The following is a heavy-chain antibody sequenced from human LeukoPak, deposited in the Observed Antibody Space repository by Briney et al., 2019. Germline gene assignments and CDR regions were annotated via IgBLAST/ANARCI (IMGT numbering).Heavy chain of an antibody. D-gene: IGHD1-26*01. CDR3: ARQYSGSYFFGWFDP. CDR2: IYYSGST. V-gene: IGHV4-39*01. Sequence: SETLSLTCTVSGGSISSSSYYWGWILQPPGKGMEWIGSIYYSGSTYYNPSLKSRVTISVDTSKNQFSLKLSSVTAADTAVYYCARQYSGSYFFGWFDPWGQGTLVTVSS. CDR1: GGSISSSSYY. J-gene: IGHJ5*02.